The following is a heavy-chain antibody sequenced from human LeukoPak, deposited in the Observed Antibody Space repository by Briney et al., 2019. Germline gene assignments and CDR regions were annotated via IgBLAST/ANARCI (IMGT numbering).Heavy chain of an antibody. CDR1: GYTLTNYY. CDR2: INPSGSST. CDR3: ARDVVGAIDY. D-gene: IGHD1-26*01. V-gene: IGHV1-46*01. J-gene: IGHJ4*02. Sequence: VASVKVSCKTSGYTLTNYYMHWVRQAPGQGLEWMGIINPSGSSTSYAQKFQGRVTLTRDTSTSTVYMELSSLRSEDTAVYYCARDVVGAIDYWGQGTLVTVSS.